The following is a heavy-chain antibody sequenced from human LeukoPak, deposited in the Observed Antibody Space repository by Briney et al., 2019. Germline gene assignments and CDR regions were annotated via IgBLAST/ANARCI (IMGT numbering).Heavy chain of an antibody. V-gene: IGHV4-59*08. CDR2: IYYSGST. CDR1: GGSISSYY. Sequence: SETLSLTCTVSGGSISSYYWSWIRQPPGKGLEWIGYIYYSGSTNYNPSLKSRVTISVDTSKNQFSLKLSSVTAADTAVYYCARLGASAVAGLTFDYWGQGTLVTVSS. CDR3: ARLGASAVAGLTFDY. D-gene: IGHD6-19*01. J-gene: IGHJ4*02.